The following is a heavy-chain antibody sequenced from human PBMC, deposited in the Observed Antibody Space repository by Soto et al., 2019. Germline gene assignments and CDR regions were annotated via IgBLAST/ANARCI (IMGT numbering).Heavy chain of an antibody. CDR1: GFTFSDYW. Sequence: EVQLVESGGGLVQPGGSLRLSCAASGFTFSDYWMHWVRQAPGKGLEWVSRIKRDGSTANYADSVKGRFTISRDNAKSTLYLEMNSLRVEDTADYYCARGVNYYYHRDVWGKGATVTVSS. CDR2: IKRDGSTA. CDR3: ARGVNYYYHRDV. J-gene: IGHJ6*04. V-gene: IGHV3-74*01. D-gene: IGHD3-3*01.